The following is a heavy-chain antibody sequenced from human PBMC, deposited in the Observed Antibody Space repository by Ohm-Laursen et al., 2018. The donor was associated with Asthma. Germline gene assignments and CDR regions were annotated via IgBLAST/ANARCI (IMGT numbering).Heavy chain of an antibody. Sequence: SVKVSCKASGFTFTSSAVQWVRQARGQRLEWIGWIVVGSGNTNYAQKFQERVTITRDMSTSTAYMELSSLRSEDTAVYYCARGGLNSSWYDYYYGMDVWGQGTTVTVSS. CDR2: IVVGSGNT. CDR3: ARGGLNSSWYDYYYGMDV. D-gene: IGHD6-13*01. J-gene: IGHJ6*02. CDR1: GFTFTSSA. V-gene: IGHV1-58*01.